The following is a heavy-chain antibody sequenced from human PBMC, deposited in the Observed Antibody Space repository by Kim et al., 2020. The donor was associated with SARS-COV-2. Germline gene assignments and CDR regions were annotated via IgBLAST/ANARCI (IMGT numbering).Heavy chain of an antibody. V-gene: IGHV3-30*04. J-gene: IGHJ5*02. CDR3: ARGRSGSLAISPPFDP. CDR2: ISYDGSNK. Sequence: GGSLRLSCAASGFTFSSYAMHWVRQAPGKGLEWVAVISYDGSNKYYADSVKGRFTISRDNSKNTLYLQMNSLRAEDTAVYYCARGRSGSLAISPPFDPWGQGTLVTVSS. D-gene: IGHD3-10*01. CDR1: GFTFSSYA.